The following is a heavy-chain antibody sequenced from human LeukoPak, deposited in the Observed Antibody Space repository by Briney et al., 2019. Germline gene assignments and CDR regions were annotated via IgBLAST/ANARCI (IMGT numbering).Heavy chain of an antibody. CDR1: GFTFSSYA. Sequence: GGSLRLSCAASGFTFSSYAMHWVRQAPGKGLEWVAVISYDGSNKYYADSVKGRFTISRDNSKNTLYLQMNSLRAEDTAVYYCARDQCSSTSCYYPLNYYMDVWGKGTTVTVSS. J-gene: IGHJ6*03. V-gene: IGHV3-30-3*01. D-gene: IGHD2-2*01. CDR3: ARDQCSSTSCYYPLNYYMDV. CDR2: ISYDGSNK.